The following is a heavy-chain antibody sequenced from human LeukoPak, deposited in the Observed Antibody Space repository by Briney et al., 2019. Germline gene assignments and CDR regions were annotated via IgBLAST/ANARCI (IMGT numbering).Heavy chain of an antibody. CDR1: GGSISSGGYS. J-gene: IGHJ4*02. D-gene: IGHD3-9*01. Sequence: SETLSLTCAVSGGSISSGGYSWSWIRQPPGKGLEWIGYIYHSGSTYYNPSLKSRVTISVDRSKNQFSLKLSSVTAADTAVYYCARGREDYDILTGFDYWGQGTLVTVSS. V-gene: IGHV4-30-2*01. CDR3: ARGREDYDILTGFDY. CDR2: IYHSGST.